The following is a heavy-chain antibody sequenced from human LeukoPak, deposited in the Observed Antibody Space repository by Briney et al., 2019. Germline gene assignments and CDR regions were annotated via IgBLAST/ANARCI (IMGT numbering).Heavy chain of an antibody. CDR1: GFTFSSYA. J-gene: IGHJ4*02. CDR3: ARDQRAVAGGPFDS. V-gene: IGHV3-23*01. Sequence: GGSLRLSCAASGFTFSSYAMSWVRQAPGKGLEWVSAISGSGGSTYYADSVKGRFTISRDNSKKTLYLQMNSLRAEDTAVYYCARDQRAVAGGPFDSWGQGALVTVSS. D-gene: IGHD6-19*01. CDR2: ISGSGGST.